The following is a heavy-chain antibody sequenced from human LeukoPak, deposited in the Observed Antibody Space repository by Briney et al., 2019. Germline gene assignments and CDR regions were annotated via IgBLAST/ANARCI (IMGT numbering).Heavy chain of an antibody. D-gene: IGHD3-22*01. CDR1: GFTFSSYD. CDR3: ARVMIPQYYYDSSGYSSGWYFDL. Sequence: GGSLRLSCAASGFTFSSYDMHWVRQATGKGLEWVSAIGTAGDTYYPGSVKARFTISRENAKNSLYLQMNSLRAGDTAVYYCARVMIPQYYYDSSGYSSGWYFDLWGRGTLVTVSS. CDR2: IGTAGDT. V-gene: IGHV3-13*01. J-gene: IGHJ2*01.